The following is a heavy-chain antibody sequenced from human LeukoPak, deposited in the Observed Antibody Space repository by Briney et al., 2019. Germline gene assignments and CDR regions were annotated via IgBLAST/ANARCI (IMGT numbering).Heavy chain of an antibody. CDR1: GFTFSSYA. Sequence: GGSLRLSCAASGFTFSSYAMGRVRQAPGKGLEWVSALSGSGGTTYYADSVKGRFTISRDNSKNTLYLQMNSLRAEDTAVYYCAKVATWTYFDSWGQGTLVTVSS. CDR2: LSGSGGTT. J-gene: IGHJ4*02. D-gene: IGHD3/OR15-3a*01. CDR3: AKVATWTYFDS. V-gene: IGHV3-23*01.